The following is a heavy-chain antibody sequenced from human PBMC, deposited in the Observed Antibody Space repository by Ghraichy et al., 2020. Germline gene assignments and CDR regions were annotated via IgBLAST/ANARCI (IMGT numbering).Heavy chain of an antibody. V-gene: IGHV3-53*01. CDR3: ARGADVTGDGTSTSCFREPKDG. CDR2: IFSGGYT. Sequence: GGSLRLSCAVSGFSVSRNFWSWVRQAPGKGLEWVSVIFSGGYTDYADSVRGRFSISRDIPQNTVFLHMRSLTAGETAVYYCARGADVTGDGTSTSCFREPKDGWGQGTRVT. D-gene: IGHD2-2*01. J-gene: IGHJ4*02. CDR1: GFSVSRNF.